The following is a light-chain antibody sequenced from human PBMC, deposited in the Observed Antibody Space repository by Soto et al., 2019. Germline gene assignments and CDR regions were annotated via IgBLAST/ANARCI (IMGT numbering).Light chain of an antibody. CDR3: QQYGSSPRT. Sequence: EIVLTQSPGTLSLSPGERATLSCRASQSVSSSYLAWYQQKPGQAPRLLIYGASSRATAIPDRFSGSGSATDFTLTISRLEPEDFALYYCQQYGSSPRTFGQGTKLEIK. V-gene: IGKV3-20*01. CDR1: QSVSSSY. J-gene: IGKJ2*01. CDR2: GAS.